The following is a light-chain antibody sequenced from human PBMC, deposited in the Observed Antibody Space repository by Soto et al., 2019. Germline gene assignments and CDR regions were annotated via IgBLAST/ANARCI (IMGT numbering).Light chain of an antibody. CDR2: GAS. V-gene: IGKV3-20*01. CDR3: QQYGSSLRT. CDR1: QSVSSSY. J-gene: IGKJ1*01. Sequence: EIVFTQSPGTLSLSPGERATLSCRASQSVSSSYLAWYQQKPGQAPRLLIYGASSRATGIPDRFSGSGSGTDFTLTISRXEPEDFAVYYCQQYGSSLRTFGQGTKVDIK.